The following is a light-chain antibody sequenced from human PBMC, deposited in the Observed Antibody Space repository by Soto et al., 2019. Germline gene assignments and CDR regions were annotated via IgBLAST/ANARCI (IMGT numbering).Light chain of an antibody. CDR1: QGLTTK. J-gene: IGKJ2*01. V-gene: IGKV3-15*01. CDR3: QQWSSSPRT. Sequence: EIVMTQSPATLSVSPGEGATLSCRASQGLTTKLAWYQQKPGQAPRLLIYGASTRATGIPARFSGSGSGTEFTLTISSLQSEDFAVYYCQQWSSSPRTFGQGTKLEIK. CDR2: GAS.